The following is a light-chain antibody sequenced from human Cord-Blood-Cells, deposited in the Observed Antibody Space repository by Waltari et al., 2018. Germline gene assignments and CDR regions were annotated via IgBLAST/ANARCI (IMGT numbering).Light chain of an antibody. CDR3: SSYTSSSTVV. CDR1: SSYVGGYNY. Sequence: QSALTKPAAVAGSPGQSITIPCTGTSSYVGGYNYVSWYQQHPGKAPKLMIYYVSNRPSGVSNRFSGSKSGNTASLTISGLQAEDEADYYCSSYTSSSTVVFGGGTKLTVL. CDR2: YVS. J-gene: IGLJ2*01. V-gene: IGLV2-14*01.